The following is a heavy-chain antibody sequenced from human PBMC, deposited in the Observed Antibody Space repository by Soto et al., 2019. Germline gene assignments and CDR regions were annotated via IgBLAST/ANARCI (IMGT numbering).Heavy chain of an antibody. CDR1: GFTFSSYS. Sequence: GGSLRLSCAASGFTFSSYSMNWVRQAPGKGLEWVSYISSSSSTIYYADSVKGRFTISRDNAKNSLYLQMNSLRDEDTAVYYCARDNMSGSYYLGAFDIWGQGTMVTVS. J-gene: IGHJ3*02. CDR3: ARDNMSGSYYLGAFDI. V-gene: IGHV3-48*02. D-gene: IGHD1-26*01. CDR2: ISSSSSTI.